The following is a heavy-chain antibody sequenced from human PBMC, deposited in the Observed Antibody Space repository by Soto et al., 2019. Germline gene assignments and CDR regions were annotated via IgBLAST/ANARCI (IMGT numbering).Heavy chain of an antibody. V-gene: IGHV1-2*02. CDR1: GYTFTGCY. J-gene: IGHJ4*02. CDR3: ARAQGGSGWYYFDY. D-gene: IGHD6-19*01. CDR2: INPNSGGT. Sequence: GASVKVSCKASGYTFTGCYMHWVRQAPGQGLEWMGWINPNSGGTNYAQKFQGRVTMTRDTSISTAYMELSRLRSDDTAVYYCARAQGGSGWYYFDYWGQGTLVTVSS.